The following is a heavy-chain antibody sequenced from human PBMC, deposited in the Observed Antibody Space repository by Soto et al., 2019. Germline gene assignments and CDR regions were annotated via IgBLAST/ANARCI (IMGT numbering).Heavy chain of an antibody. CDR1: GASISSGDYY. CDR3: VRARRHYDSSGYYSGGPGYFDY. D-gene: IGHD3-22*01. J-gene: IGHJ4*02. V-gene: IGHV4-30-4*01. Sequence: PSETLSLTCTVSGASISSGDYYWSWIRQPPGKGLEWIGYIYYSGSTYYNPSLRSRVTLSVDTSKNQFSLKLSSVTAADTVMFYCVRARRHYDSSGYYSGGPGYFDYWGQGTLVTVSS. CDR2: IYYSGST.